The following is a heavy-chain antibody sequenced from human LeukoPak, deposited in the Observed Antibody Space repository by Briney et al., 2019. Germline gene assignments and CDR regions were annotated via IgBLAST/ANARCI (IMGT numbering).Heavy chain of an antibody. CDR1: GYIFTSYD. D-gene: IGHD3-3*01. CDR3: ARDATIFGPRERHYYYYGMDV. CDR2: ISAYNGNT. Sequence: GASVKVSCKASGYIFTSYDINWVRQAPGQGLEWMGWISAYNGNTNYAQKLQGRVTMTTDTSTSTAYMELRSLRSDDTAVYYCARDATIFGPRERHYYYYGMDVWGQGTTVTVSS. J-gene: IGHJ6*02. V-gene: IGHV1-18*01.